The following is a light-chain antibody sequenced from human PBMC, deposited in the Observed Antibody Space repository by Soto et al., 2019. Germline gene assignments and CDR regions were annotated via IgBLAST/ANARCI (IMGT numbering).Light chain of an antibody. CDR1: SSDVGGYSF. Sequence: QSVLTQPPSASGSPGQSVTISCTGTSSDVGGYSFVSWYQQHPGKAPKVLIYDVNKRPSGVPDRFSGSKSGNTASLTVSGLRPDVGVYYYCRSHAGNQTPFFFGPGT. J-gene: IGLJ1*01. V-gene: IGLV2-8*01. CDR2: DVN. CDR3: RSHAGNQTPFF.